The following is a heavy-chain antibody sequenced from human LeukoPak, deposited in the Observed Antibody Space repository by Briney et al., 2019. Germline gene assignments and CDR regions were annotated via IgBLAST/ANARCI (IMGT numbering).Heavy chain of an antibody. Sequence: ASVKVSCKASGYTFTGYDMHWVPQAPGQGVEWMGWISPTSGGTNYAQKFQGRVTMTRDTCISTASMELNRLTSNDTPVYYCARAWVMRSSWYDYWGQGTLVTVSS. CDR2: ISPTSGGT. CDR1: GYTFTGYD. J-gene: IGHJ4*02. D-gene: IGHD6-13*01. CDR3: ARAWVMRSSWYDY. V-gene: IGHV1-2*02.